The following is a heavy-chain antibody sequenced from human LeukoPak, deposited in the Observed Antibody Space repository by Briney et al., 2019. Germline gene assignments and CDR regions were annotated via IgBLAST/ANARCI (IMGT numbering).Heavy chain of an antibody. CDR3: AREGVVHGSGSYYPFDY. J-gene: IGHJ4*02. D-gene: IGHD3-10*01. V-gene: IGHV3-23*01. CDR2: ISGTGSYT. CDR1: GFTVFDYA. Sequence: GGSLRLSCAASGFTVFDYAKSWVRQAPGKGLEWVSGISGTGSYTYYADSVEGRFTISRDDSKNMLYLQMNSLRAEDTAVYYCAREGVVHGSGSYYPFDYWGQGILVTVSS.